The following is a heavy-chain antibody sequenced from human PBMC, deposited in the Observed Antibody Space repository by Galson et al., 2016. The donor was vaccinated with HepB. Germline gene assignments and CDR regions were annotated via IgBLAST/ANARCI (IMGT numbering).Heavy chain of an antibody. Sequence: SLRLSCAASGFTFSTYAMTWVRQAPGKGLEWVSVITDSGDDTHHADSVKGRFIMSRDNSKNTVYLQMNNLRDEDTAIYFCAKDRDTTSTNCHHPYFDPRGQGALVTVSS. J-gene: IGHJ5*02. D-gene: IGHD2-8*01. CDR2: ITDSGDDT. V-gene: IGHV3-23*01. CDR3: AKDRDTTSTNCHHPYFDP. CDR1: GFTFSTYA.